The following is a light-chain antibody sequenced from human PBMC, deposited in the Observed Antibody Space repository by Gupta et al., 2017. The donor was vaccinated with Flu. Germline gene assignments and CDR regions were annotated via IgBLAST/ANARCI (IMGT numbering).Light chain of an antibody. CDR3: QQYGSSPRT. Sequence: EIVLTQSPGTLSLSPGERATLSCRASQSVSSSYLAWYQQKPGQAPRLLMYGASSRATGIPDRFSGSGSGTDFTLTISRLETEDFAVYYCQQYGSSPRTFGQGTKLELK. J-gene: IGKJ2*01. V-gene: IGKV3-20*01. CDR2: GAS. CDR1: QSVSSSY.